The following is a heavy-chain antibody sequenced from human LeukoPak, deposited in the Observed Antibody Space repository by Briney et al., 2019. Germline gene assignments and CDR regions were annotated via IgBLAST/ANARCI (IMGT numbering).Heavy chain of an antibody. CDR1: GYSISSGDY. CDR3: ARHICGADCYSLDSGYFDY. D-gene: IGHD2-21*01. J-gene: IGHJ4*02. CDR2: IYHSGST. V-gene: IGHV4-38-2*01. Sequence: PSETLSLTCVVSGYSISSGDYWGWIRQPPGKGLEWIGTIYHSGSTYYNPSLKSRVTISVDTSNNQFSLKLRSVTAADTAVYYCARHICGADCYSLDSGYFDYWGQGTQVTVSS.